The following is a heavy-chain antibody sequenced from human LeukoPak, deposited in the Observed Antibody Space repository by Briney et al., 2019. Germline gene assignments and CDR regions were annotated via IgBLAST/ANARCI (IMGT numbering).Heavy chain of an antibody. J-gene: IGHJ4*02. D-gene: IGHD2-15*01. CDR2: LYSDGRT. CDR3: ARGGGYYPIDY. V-gene: IGHV3-53*01. Sequence: GGSLRLSCAASGFIFSTYWMSWVRQAPGKGLEWVSVLYSDGRTYYADSVKGRFTISRGTSKNTLYLQVNSLRAEDTAVYSCARGGGYYPIDYWGQGTLVTVSS. CDR1: GFIFSTYW.